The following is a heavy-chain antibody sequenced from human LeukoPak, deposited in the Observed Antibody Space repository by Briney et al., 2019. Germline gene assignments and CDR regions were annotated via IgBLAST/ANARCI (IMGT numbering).Heavy chain of an antibody. CDR2: INGGGVNT. CDR3: ANEIRPNDY. Sequence: GGSLRLSCAASGFTFSSYAMSWVRQAPGKGLEWVSTINGGGVNTHYADSVGGRFTISRGNSKNTLFLQMNSLRDEDTAVYYCANEIRPNDYWGQGTLVTVSS. V-gene: IGHV3-23*01. D-gene: IGHD4-17*01. J-gene: IGHJ4*02. CDR1: GFTFSSYA.